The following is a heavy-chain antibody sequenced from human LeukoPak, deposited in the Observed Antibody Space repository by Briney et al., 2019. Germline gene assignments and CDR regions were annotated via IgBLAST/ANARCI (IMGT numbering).Heavy chain of an antibody. CDR3: ARRWLRSGNPFDP. D-gene: IGHD3-16*01. CDR2: IYYSGST. J-gene: IGHJ5*02. CDR1: GGSISSYY. V-gene: IGHV4-59*08. Sequence: PSETLSLTCTVSGGSISSYYWSWIRQPPGKGLEWIGYIYYSGSTNYNPSLKSRVTISVDTSKNQFSLKLSSVTAADTAVYYCARRWLRSGNPFDPWGQGTLVTVSS.